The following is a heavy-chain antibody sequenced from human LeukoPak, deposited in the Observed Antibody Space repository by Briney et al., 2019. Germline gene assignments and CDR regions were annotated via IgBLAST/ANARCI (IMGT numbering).Heavy chain of an antibody. CDR2: IYYSGST. CDR1: GGSISSYY. J-gene: IGHJ4*02. Sequence: SETLSLTRTVSGGSISSYYWSWIRQPPGKGPEWVGYIYYSGSTNYNPSLKSRVTISVDTSKNQFSLKLSSVTAADTAVYYCARLDDLPYYFDYWGQGTLVTVSS. V-gene: IGHV4-59*08. CDR3: ARLDDLPYYFDY.